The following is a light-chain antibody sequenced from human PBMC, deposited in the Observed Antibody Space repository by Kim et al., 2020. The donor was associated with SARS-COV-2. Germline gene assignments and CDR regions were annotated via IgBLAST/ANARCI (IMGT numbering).Light chain of an antibody. CDR2: GAS. Sequence: VGYRATFPCRESQDIRNDLGWYQQSPGRAPKRLIYGASSLQSGVPSRFSGSGSGTEFTLTISSLQPEDFATYFCLQHNSYPITFGQGTRLEIK. CDR3: LQHNSYPIT. CDR1: QDIRND. V-gene: IGKV1-17*01. J-gene: IGKJ5*01.